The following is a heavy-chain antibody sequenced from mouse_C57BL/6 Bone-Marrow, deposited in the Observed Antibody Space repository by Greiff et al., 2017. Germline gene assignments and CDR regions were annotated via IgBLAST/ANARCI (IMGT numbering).Heavy chain of an antibody. J-gene: IGHJ2*01. CDR3: TPTYGSSFY. Sequence: VQLQHSGAELVRPGASVKLSCTASGFNIKDDYMHWVKQRPEQGLEWIGWIDPENGDTEYASKFQGKATITADTSSNTAYLQLSSLTSEDTAVYYCTPTYGSSFYWGQGTTLTVSS. CDR2: IDPENGDT. D-gene: IGHD1-1*01. CDR1: GFNIKDDY. V-gene: IGHV14-4*01.